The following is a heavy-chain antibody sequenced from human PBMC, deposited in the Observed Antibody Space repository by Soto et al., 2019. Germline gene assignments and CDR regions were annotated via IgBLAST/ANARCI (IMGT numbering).Heavy chain of an antibody. Sequence: SETLSLRWSFSRCSISSYYWSWIRHAPGTGLEWIWYIYYTGSSPKNSSLKFRVTISVDTNKIQLSLKLSSVTAEDTALYYCARDALNGEAYDYGMDVWGQGTTVTVSS. CDR2: IYYTGSS. D-gene: IGHD4-17*01. CDR3: ARDALNGEAYDYGMDV. J-gene: IGHJ6*02. CDR1: RCSISSYY. V-gene: IGHV4-59*01.